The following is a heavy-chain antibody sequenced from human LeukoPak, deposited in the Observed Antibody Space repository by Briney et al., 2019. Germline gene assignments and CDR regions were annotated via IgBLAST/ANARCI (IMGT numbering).Heavy chain of an antibody. D-gene: IGHD4-17*01. V-gene: IGHV1-69*01. J-gene: IGHJ4*02. Sequence: GASVKVSCKASGGTLTSYAISWVRQAPGQGLEWMGGIIPIFGTANYAQKFQGRVTITADESTSTAYMGLSSLRSEDTAVYYCARDEPQGGDYGLNFDYWGQGTLVTVSS. CDR2: IIPIFGTA. CDR1: GGTLTSYA. CDR3: ARDEPQGGDYGLNFDY.